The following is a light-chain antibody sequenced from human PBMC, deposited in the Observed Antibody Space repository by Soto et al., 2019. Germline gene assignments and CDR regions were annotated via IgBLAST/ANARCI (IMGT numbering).Light chain of an antibody. CDR1: SSDAGGYNY. V-gene: IGLV2-8*01. Sequence: QSALTQPPSASGSPGQSVTISCTGTSSDAGGYNYVSWYQQHPGKAPKLMIYEVSKRPSGVPDRFSASKSGNTASLTVSGLQAEDEADYYCSSYAGSNNYVFGTGTRSPS. J-gene: IGLJ1*01. CDR2: EVS. CDR3: SSYAGSNNYV.